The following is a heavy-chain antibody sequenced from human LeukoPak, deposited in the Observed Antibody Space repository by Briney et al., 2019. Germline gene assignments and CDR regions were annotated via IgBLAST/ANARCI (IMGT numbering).Heavy chain of an antibody. CDR3: AREGYGGNGGY. CDR1: GGSISSGSYY. J-gene: IGHJ4*02. V-gene: IGHV4-61*02. D-gene: IGHD4-23*01. CDR2: LYTSGNT. Sequence: SQTLSLTCTVSGGSISSGSYYWAWLRQPAGKGLEWIGRLYTSGNTYYNPSLKSRVTISVDTSKNQFSLKQSSVTVADTAVYYCAREGYGGNGGYWGQGTLVTVSS.